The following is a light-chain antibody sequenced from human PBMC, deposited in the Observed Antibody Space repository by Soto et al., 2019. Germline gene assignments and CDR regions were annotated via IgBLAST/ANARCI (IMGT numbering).Light chain of an antibody. J-gene: IGKJ3*01. CDR1: QGISRW. CDR2: SAS. CDR3: QQANSFPLT. Sequence: IPMTQLPSSMSASVGDSVTITCRASQGISRWLAWYHQKPWKAPNLLIYSASTLHSGVPSRFSGSGSGTDFTLTISSLQPEDFGTYYCQQANSFPLTFGPGTKVDMK. V-gene: IGKV1-12*01.